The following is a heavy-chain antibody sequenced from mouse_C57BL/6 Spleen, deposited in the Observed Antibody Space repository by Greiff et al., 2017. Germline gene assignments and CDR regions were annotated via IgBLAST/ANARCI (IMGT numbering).Heavy chain of an antibody. V-gene: IGHV1-82*01. CDR2: IYPGDGDT. D-gene: IGHD1-1*01. CDR1: GYAFSSSW. CDR3: ARWESSYGYFDV. J-gene: IGHJ1*03. Sequence: VQLQQSGPELVKPGASVKISCKASGYAFSSSWMNWVKQRPGKGLEWIGRIYPGDGDTNYNGKFKGKATLTADKSSSTAYMQLSSLTSEDSAVYCCARWESSYGYFDVWGTGTTVTVSS.